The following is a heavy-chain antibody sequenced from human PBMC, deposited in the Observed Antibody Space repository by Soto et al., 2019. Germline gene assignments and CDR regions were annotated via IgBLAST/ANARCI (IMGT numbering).Heavy chain of an antibody. CDR2: IYYSGST. J-gene: IGHJ5*02. CDR1: GGSISSGGYY. CDR3: ARKGVAARPFARPPFWRFDP. V-gene: IGHV4-31*03. D-gene: IGHD6-6*01. Sequence: SETLSLTCTVSGGSISSGGYYWSWIRQHPGKGLEWIGYIYYSGSTYYNPSLKSRVTISVDTSKNQFSLKLSSVTAADTAVYYCARKGVAARPFARPPFWRFDPWGQGTLVTVSS.